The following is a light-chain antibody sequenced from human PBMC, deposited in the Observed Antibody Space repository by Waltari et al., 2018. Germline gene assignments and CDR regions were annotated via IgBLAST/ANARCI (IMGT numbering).Light chain of an antibody. CDR3: HHYGSSPQGT. CDR2: GAS. V-gene: IGKV3-20*01. Sequence: ELVLTQSPGTLSLSPGETATLSCRANQSISDTYLGWYQQRPGQAPRLLIYGASSRAAGIPDRFSGSGSGTDFTLTISRLEPEDFAVYYCHHYGSSPQGTFGPGTRVDI. J-gene: IGKJ3*01. CDR1: QSISDTY.